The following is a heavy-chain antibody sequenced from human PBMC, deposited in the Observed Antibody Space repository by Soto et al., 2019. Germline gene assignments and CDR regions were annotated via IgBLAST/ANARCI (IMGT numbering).Heavy chain of an antibody. Sequence: GASVKVSCKASGFTFTSSAVHWVRQARGQRLEWIGWIVVGSGNTNYAQKFQERVTITRDMSTSTAYMELSSLRSEDTAVYYCAAVSTVVTPGAWYYYYDGMDVWGQGTTVTVSS. CDR1: GFTFTSSA. CDR3: AAVSTVVTPGAWYYYYDGMDV. CDR2: IVVGSGNT. D-gene: IGHD4-17*01. V-gene: IGHV1-58*01. J-gene: IGHJ6*02.